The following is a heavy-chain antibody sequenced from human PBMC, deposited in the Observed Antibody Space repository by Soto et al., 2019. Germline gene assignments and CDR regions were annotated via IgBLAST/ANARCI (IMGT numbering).Heavy chain of an antibody. CDR3: IIGGSPYYYDY. CDR2: ILSKAGNYAT. J-gene: IGHJ4*02. Sequence: EVQLVESGGGLVQPGGSLKLSCAASGFIFSGSAVHWVRQASGKGLEWVGRILSKAGNYATAYPASMKGRFTISRDDSENTAFLQMNSLKPEDTAVYYCIIGGSPYYYDYWGQGTLVAVSS. V-gene: IGHV3-73*01. CDR1: GFIFSGSA.